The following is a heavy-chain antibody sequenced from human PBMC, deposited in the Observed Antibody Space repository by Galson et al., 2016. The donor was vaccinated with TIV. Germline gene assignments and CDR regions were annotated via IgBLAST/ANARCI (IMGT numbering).Heavy chain of an antibody. V-gene: IGHV1-69*05. D-gene: IGHD6-13*01. CDR3: ARGPEYTSSYFSF. CDR1: GGTFNNYA. CDR2: ILPISATT. Sequence: SVKVSCKASGGTFNNYAINWVRQAPGQGLEWMGGILPISATTNYAQNFQDRVTITTGESTSTVYMELTSLRSEDTAVYFCARGPEYTSSYFSFWGQGTLVTVSA. J-gene: IGHJ4*02.